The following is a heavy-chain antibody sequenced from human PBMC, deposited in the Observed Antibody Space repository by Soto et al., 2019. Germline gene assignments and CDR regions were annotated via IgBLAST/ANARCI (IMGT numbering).Heavy chain of an antibody. CDR3: ARALFEYSSGWYYFDY. D-gene: IGHD6-19*01. V-gene: IGHV1-18*01. CDR1: GYTFTSYG. Sequence: ASVKVSCTASGYTFTSYGISWVRQAPGQGLEWMGWISAYNGNTNYAQKLQGRVTMTTDTSTSTAYMELRSLRSDDTAVYYCARALFEYSSGWYYFDYWGQGTLVTVSS. J-gene: IGHJ4*02. CDR2: ISAYNGNT.